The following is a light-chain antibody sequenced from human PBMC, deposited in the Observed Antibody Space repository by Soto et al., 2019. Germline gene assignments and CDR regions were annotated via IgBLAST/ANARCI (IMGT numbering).Light chain of an antibody. J-gene: IGLJ3*02. Sequence: QSVLTQPPSVSGAPGQRVTISCTGSSSNIGAGYDVHWYQQLPGTAPKLLIYGNSNRPSGVPDRFSGSKSGTSASLAITGLQAEDDADYYCQSYDSSLSCSVFCGGTKVTVL. CDR3: QSYDSSLSCSV. V-gene: IGLV1-40*01. CDR2: GNS. CDR1: SSNIGAGYD.